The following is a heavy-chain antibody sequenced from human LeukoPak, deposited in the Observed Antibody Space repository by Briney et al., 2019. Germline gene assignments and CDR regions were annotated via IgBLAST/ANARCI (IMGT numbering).Heavy chain of an antibody. CDR2: ISYDGSNK. Sequence: GGSLRLSCAASGFTFSAYVMHWVRQAPGKGLEWVAVISYDGSNKYYADSVKGRFTISRDNSKNTLYLQMNSLRAEDTAVYYCAKGNMVNPEYFQHWGQGTLVTVSS. V-gene: IGHV3-30*18. J-gene: IGHJ1*01. CDR1: GFTFSAYV. D-gene: IGHD4-23*01. CDR3: AKGNMVNPEYFQH.